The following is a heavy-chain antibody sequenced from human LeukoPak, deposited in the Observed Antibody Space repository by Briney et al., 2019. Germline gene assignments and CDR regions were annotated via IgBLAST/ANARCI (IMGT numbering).Heavy chain of an antibody. CDR3: ARERCSSTNCYGTANWFDP. CDR1: GYTFTDYF. Sequence: ASVKVSCKASGYTFTDYFMHWVRQAPGQGLEWMGWINPNSGGTHYAQKFQGRVTMTRDTSISTAYMELSRLRSDDTAVYYCARERCSSTNCYGTANWFDPWGQGTLVTVSS. CDR2: INPNSGGT. D-gene: IGHD2-2*01. J-gene: IGHJ5*02. V-gene: IGHV1-2*02.